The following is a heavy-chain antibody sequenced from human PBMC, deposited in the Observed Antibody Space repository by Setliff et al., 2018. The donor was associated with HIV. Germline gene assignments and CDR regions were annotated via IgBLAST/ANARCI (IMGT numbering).Heavy chain of an antibody. D-gene: IGHD6-6*01. CDR1: GYTFTSYY. J-gene: IGHJ1*01. V-gene: IGHV1-46*01. Sequence: ASVKVSCKASGYTFTSYYMHWVRQAPGQGLEWMGIINPSSGSTTYAQKFQGRVTMTRDTSTSTVYMELSSLRSEDTAVYYCARDPAPSSSASYFQHWGRGTPVTVSS. CDR3: ARDPAPSSSASYFQH. CDR2: INPSSGST.